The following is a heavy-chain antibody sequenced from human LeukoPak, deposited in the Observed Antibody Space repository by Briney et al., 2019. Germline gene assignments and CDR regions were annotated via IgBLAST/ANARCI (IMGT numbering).Heavy chain of an antibody. V-gene: IGHV4-59*01. Sequence: SETLSLTCTVSGGSISSYYWSWIRQPPGKGLEWIGYIYYSGSTNYNPSLTRRVTISVDTSKNQFSLKLSSVTAADTAVYYCASTSPYYDSSGYYWGGQGTLVTVPS. D-gene: IGHD3-22*01. CDR1: GGSISSYY. J-gene: IGHJ4*02. CDR3: ASTSPYYDSSGYYW. CDR2: IYYSGST.